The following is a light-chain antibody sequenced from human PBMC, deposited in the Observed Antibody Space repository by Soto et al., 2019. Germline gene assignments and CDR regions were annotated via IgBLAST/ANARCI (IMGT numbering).Light chain of an antibody. J-gene: IGLJ1*01. CDR3: SSYTDRKNLV. Sequence: QSALTQPRSVSGSPGQSVAISCTGTSRDIEAYDYVSWYQQHPGKAPKLIISEVNKRPSGVSYRFSGSKSGNTASLTVSALQAEDEADYYCSSYTDRKNLVFGTGTKLTVL. CDR2: EVN. CDR1: SRDIEAYDY. V-gene: IGLV2-8*01.